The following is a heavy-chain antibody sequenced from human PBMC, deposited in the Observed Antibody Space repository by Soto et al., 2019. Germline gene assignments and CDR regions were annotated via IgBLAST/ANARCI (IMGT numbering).Heavy chain of an antibody. CDR1: GFTFSDYA. Sequence: QVQVVESGGGVVQPGRSLRLSCAASGFTFSDYAMHWVRQAPGEGPEWVAAISYDGINDYYGNSVNGRFTVSRDNSKNTLYLQMNRLRDEDTAVYYCARGSAGHYNSGTLRDWGQGTLVTVSS. D-gene: IGHD3-10*01. V-gene: IGHV3-30-3*01. J-gene: IGHJ4*02. CDR2: ISYDGIND. CDR3: ARGSAGHYNSGTLRD.